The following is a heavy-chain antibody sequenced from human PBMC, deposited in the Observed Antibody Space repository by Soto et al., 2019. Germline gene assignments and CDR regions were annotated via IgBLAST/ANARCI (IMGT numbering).Heavy chain of an antibody. J-gene: IGHJ6*02. Sequence: SETLSLTCTVSGGSISSYYWSWIRLPPGTGLEWIGHISDSGSTKYNPSLKSRVTISVDKSKNQVSLKLSFVTAADTALYYCARDYYYDSRGYLGAYYYGMDVWGQGTTVTGS. CDR1: GGSISSYY. CDR2: ISDSGST. V-gene: IGHV4-59*01. D-gene: IGHD3-22*01. CDR3: ARDYYYDSRGYLGAYYYGMDV.